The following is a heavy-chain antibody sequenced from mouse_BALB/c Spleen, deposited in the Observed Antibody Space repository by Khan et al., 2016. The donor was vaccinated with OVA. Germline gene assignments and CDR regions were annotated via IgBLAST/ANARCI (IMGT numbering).Heavy chain of an antibody. J-gene: IGHJ3*01. V-gene: IGHV1-15*01. CDR1: GYTFTDYE. Sequence: QVRLQQSGAELVRPGASVTLSCKASGYTFTDYELHWVKQTPVHGLEWTGAIDPEADFTAYNQKFKGKATLTADKSSSTAYMELRSLTSEDSAVFYGTSRVYGSSYGFAYWGQGTLVAVS. CDR2: IDPEADFT. D-gene: IGHD1-1*01. CDR3: TSRVYGSSYGFAY.